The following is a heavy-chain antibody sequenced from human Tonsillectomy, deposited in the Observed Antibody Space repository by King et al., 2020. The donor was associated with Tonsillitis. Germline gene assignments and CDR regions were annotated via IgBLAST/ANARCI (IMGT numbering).Heavy chain of an antibody. Sequence: LQLQESGPGLVKPSETLSLTCTVSGDAISSSNYYWGWIRQPPGKGLEWIGNIFSSGSIYYSPSFKSRITISVDTSKNQFYLKLKSVTAADTAVYYCARHYTRRGPLGGHFDNWGQGTRVIVSS. D-gene: IGHD1-14*01. CDR1: GDAISSSNYY. CDR3: ARHYTRRGPLGGHFDN. CDR2: IFSSGSI. V-gene: IGHV4-39*01. J-gene: IGHJ4*02.